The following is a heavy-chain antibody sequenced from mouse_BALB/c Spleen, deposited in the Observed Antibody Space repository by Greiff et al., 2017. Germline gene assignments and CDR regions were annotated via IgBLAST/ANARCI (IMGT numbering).Heavy chain of an antibody. CDR1: GFNIKDTY. Sequence: LKQSGAELVKPGASVKLSCTASGFNIKDTYMHWVKQRPEQGLEWIGRIDPANGNTKYDPKFQGKATITADTSSNTAYLQLSSLTSEDTAVYYCARDGSGGAMDYWGQGTSVTVSS. CDR3: ARDGSGGAMDY. D-gene: IGHD1-1*01. CDR2: IDPANGNT. V-gene: IGHV14-3*02. J-gene: IGHJ4*01.